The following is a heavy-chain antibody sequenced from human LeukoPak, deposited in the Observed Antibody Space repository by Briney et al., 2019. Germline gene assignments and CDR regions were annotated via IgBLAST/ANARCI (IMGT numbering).Heavy chain of an antibody. CDR1: GGSISSYY. CDR3: ARVEDYGGVDY. D-gene: IGHD4-23*01. Sequence: PSETLSLTCTVSGGSISSYYWSWIRQPPGKGLEWIGEIYHSGSTNYNPSLKSRVTISVDKSKNQFSLKLSSVTAADTAVYYCARVEDYGGVDYWGQGTLVTVSS. CDR2: IYHSGST. J-gene: IGHJ4*02. V-gene: IGHV4-59*12.